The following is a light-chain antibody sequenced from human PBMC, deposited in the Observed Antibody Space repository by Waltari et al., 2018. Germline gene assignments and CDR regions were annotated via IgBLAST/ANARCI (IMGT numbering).Light chain of an antibody. CDR1: TSDLGNYDL. J-gene: IGLJ1*01. Sequence: QSALTQPAPVSGTPGQSLPIPCTGTTSDLGNYDLVSWYQHHPGKAPKLLICAVIKRPSGVSSRFSGSKSGSTASLTISGLQPDDEADYYCCSYAGLGTYVFGSGTKVTVL. V-gene: IGLV2-23*02. CDR3: CSYAGLGTYV. CDR2: AVI.